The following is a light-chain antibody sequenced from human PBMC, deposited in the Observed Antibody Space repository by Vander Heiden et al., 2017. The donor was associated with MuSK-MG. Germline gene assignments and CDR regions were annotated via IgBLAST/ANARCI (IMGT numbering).Light chain of an antibody. CDR3: PQDDNPPPIT. V-gene: IGKV1-33*01. CDR1: QDISNY. CDR2: DAS. J-gene: IGKJ5*01. Sequence: DIQMTQSPSSLSASVGDRVTITCQASQDISNYLNWYQQKPGKAPKLLIYDASNLETGVPSRFSGSGYGTDFTFTISSLQPEDIPTYSCPQDDNPPPITSGQGTRLEIK.